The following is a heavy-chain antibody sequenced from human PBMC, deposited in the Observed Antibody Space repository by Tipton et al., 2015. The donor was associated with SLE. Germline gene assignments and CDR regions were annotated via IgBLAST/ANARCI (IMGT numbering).Heavy chain of an antibody. CDR3: ARFSPAIAGFDP. J-gene: IGHJ5*02. Sequence: TLSLTCAVSGGCINSSHCSWIRQHPGKGLEWIGYIYYTGSTYYNPSLMSRVTISVDTSKNQFSLQLRSVTAADTAVYYCARFSPAIAGFDPWGQGTLVTVSS. CDR2: IYYTGST. CDR1: GGCINSSH. V-gene: IGHV4-31*11. D-gene: IGHD1-26*01.